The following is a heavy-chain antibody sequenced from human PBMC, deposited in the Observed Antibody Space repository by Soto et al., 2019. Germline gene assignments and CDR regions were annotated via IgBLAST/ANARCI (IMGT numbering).Heavy chain of an antibody. CDR2: INHSGST. CDR3: ARRGLDGYNIPV. D-gene: IGHD5-12*01. Sequence: PSETLSLTCAVYGGSFSGYYWSWIRQPPGKGLEWIGEINHSGSTNYNPSLKSRVTISVDTSKNQFSLKLSSVTAADTAVYYCARRGLDGYNIPVWGQGTLVTVSS. J-gene: IGHJ4*02. CDR1: GGSFSGYY. V-gene: IGHV4-34*01.